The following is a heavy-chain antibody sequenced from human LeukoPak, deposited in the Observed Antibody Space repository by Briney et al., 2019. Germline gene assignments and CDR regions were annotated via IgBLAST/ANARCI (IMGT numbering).Heavy chain of an antibody. D-gene: IGHD3/OR15-3a*01. CDR2: VSASGGST. CDR3: VREGPRGLAFDI. J-gene: IGHJ3*02. Sequence: GGSLRLSCAASGFTFRSHDMSWVRQAPGKGLEWVSGVSASGGSTFYADSVKGRFTISRDNSKNTLYLQMNGLRVEDTAVYYCVREGPRGLAFDIWGQGTMVTVSS. CDR1: GFTFRSHD. V-gene: IGHV3-23*01.